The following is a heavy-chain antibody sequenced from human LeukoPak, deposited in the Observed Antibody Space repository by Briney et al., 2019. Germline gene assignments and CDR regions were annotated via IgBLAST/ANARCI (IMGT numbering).Heavy chain of an antibody. D-gene: IGHD5-12*01. CDR1: EFTFSLYS. V-gene: IGHV3-21*01. CDR3: ARDRSGGYDGNDY. J-gene: IGHJ4*02. Sequence: PGGSLRLSCAASEFTFSLYSMHWVRQAPGKGLEWVAYISSGSTYIYYADSVKGRFTVSRDNAKNSLYLQMSSLRAEDTAFYYCARDRSGGYDGNDYWGQGILVTVSS. CDR2: ISSGSTYI.